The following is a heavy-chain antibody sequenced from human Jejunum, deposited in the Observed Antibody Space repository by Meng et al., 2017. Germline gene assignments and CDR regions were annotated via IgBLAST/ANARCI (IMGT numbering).Heavy chain of an antibody. CDR3: ARVHQDNYDSFGNYNRWGHYYGMDV. J-gene: IGHJ6*02. V-gene: IGHV3-66*02. D-gene: IGHD3-22*01. CDR2: IYSGASGGST. Sequence: GESLKISCVVSGLSVSSEYMSWVRQAPGKGLEWVSVIYSGASGGSTYYADSVKGRFTISRDNSKNTLYLQMNSLRAEDTAIYYCARVHQDNYDSFGNYNRWGHYYGMDVWGRGTTVTVSS. CDR1: GLSVSSEY.